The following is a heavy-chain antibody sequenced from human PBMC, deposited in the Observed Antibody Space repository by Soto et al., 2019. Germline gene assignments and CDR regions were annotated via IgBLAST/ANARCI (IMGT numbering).Heavy chain of an antibody. CDR3: ASVTCSGGSCYPNEYFQH. CDR2: IYSGGST. Sequence: EVQLVESGGGLVQPGGSLRLSCAASGFTVSSNYMSWVRRAPGKGLEWVSVIYSGGSTYYADSVKGRFTISRDNSKNTLYLQMNSLRAEDTAVYYCASVTCSGGSCYPNEYFQHWGQGTLVTVSS. J-gene: IGHJ1*01. V-gene: IGHV3-66*01. D-gene: IGHD2-15*01. CDR1: GFTVSSNY.